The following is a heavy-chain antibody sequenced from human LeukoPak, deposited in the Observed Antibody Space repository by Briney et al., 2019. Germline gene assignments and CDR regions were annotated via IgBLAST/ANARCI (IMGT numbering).Heavy chain of an antibody. J-gene: IGHJ4*02. CDR1: GFTFSDYY. V-gene: IGHV3-23*01. CDR2: ISGSGGST. CDR3: SRDRGGGDIYFDY. D-gene: IGHD2-21*02. Sequence: GGSLRLSCAASGFTFSDYYMSWIRQAPGKGLEWVSAISGSGGSTYYADSVKGRFTISRDNSKNTLYLQMNSLRAEDTAIYYCSRDRGGGDIYFDYWGQGTLVTVSS.